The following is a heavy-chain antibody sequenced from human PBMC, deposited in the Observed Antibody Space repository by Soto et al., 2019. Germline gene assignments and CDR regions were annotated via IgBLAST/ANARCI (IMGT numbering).Heavy chain of an antibody. CDR2: IYYTGST. Sequence: SETLSLTCSVSGGSVSSGSYHWSWIRQPPGKGLEWIGYIYYTGSTKYNPSPRSRVTISVDTSKNQFSLNLGSVTAADTAVYYCARKTFYDFWSGPKDGMDVWGQGTTVTVSS. V-gene: IGHV4-61*01. J-gene: IGHJ6*02. CDR1: GGSVSSGSYH. D-gene: IGHD3-3*01. CDR3: ARKTFYDFWSGPKDGMDV.